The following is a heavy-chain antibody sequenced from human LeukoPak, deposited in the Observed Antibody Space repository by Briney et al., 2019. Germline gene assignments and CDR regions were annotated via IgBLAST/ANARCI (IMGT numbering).Heavy chain of an antibody. CDR3: ARDRDDYPYY. V-gene: IGHV3-21*01. CDR2: ISSSSSYI. J-gene: IGHJ4*02. D-gene: IGHD4-11*01. CDR1: GFTFSSYS. Sequence: PGGSLRLSCAASGFTFSSYSMNWVRQATGKGLEWISSISSSSSYIYYADSVKGRFTISRDNAKNSLYLQMSSLRAEDTAVYYCARDRDDYPYYWGQGTLVTVSS.